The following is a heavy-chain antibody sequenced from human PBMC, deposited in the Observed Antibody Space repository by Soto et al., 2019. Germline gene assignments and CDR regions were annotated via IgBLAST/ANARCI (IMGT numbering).Heavy chain of an antibody. J-gene: IGHJ3*02. V-gene: IGHV4-31*03. CDR1: GGSVTNGRSS. CDR2: MYYSGST. CDR3: SRRGKTEPIVLLGSGVMYAFDI. Sequence: SETLSLTCSVSGGSVTNGRSSWNWIRQSPGKGLEWIGYMYYSGSTYYNPSLKSRVTISVDTSKNQFSLKLSSVTAADTAVYYWSRRGKTEPIVLLGSGVMYAFDIWGRGTMVTFSS. D-gene: IGHD2-8*02.